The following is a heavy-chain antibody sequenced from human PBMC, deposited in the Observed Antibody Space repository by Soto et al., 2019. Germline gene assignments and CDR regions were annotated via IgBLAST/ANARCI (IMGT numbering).Heavy chain of an antibody. CDR2: INAGNGNT. D-gene: IGHD2-15*01. J-gene: IGHJ4*02. CDR3: ARDLGGWPDY. V-gene: IGHV1-3*01. CDR1: GDRLSSYA. Sequence: EASVKVSCKASGDRLSSYALSWVRQEHGQGLEWMGGINAGNGNTKYSQKFQGRVTITRDTSASTAYMELSSLRSEDTAVYYCARDLGGWPDYWGQGTLVTVSS.